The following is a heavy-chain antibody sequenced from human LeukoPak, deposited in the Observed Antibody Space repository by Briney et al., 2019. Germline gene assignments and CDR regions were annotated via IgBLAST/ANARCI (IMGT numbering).Heavy chain of an antibody. J-gene: IGHJ4*02. Sequence: QSGGSLRLSCTASGFTFSNYWMTWVRQAPGKGLEWVSAISGSGGSTYYADSVKGRFTISRDNSKNTLYLQMNSLRAEDTAVYYCCHYYGSGEVDYWGQGTLVTVSS. D-gene: IGHD3-10*01. V-gene: IGHV3-23*01. CDR3: CHYYGSGEVDY. CDR1: GFTFSNYW. CDR2: ISGSGGST.